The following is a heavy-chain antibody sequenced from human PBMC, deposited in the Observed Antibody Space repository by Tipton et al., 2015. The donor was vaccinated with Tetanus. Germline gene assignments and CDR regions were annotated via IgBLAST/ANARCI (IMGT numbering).Heavy chain of an antibody. V-gene: IGHV1-2*02. J-gene: IGHJ5*01. CDR1: GYTFTDFW. Sequence: QSGPEVKKPGASVRVSCKTTGYTFTDFWIQWVRQAPGQGLEWMGWLNSKSGATQYAKKFQGRITLTRDTSISTAYMELKGLRSDDTAIYYCARDLSTTAQWEFDFRGQGTLVTVSS. D-gene: IGHD2/OR15-2a*01. CDR2: LNSKSGAT. CDR3: ARDLSTTAQWEFDF.